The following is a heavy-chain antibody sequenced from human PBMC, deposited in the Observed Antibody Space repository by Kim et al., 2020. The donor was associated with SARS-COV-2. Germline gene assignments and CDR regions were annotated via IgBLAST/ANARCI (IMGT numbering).Heavy chain of an antibody. CDR3: ARDEGGERFGELYYFDY. D-gene: IGHD3-10*01. Sequence: GGSLRLSCAASGFTFSSYAMHWVRQAPGKGLEWVAVISYDGSNKYYADSVKGRFTISRDNSKNTLYLQMNSLRAEDTAVYYCARDEGGERFGELYYFDYWGQGTLVTVSS. J-gene: IGHJ4*02. V-gene: IGHV3-30-3*01. CDR2: ISYDGSNK. CDR1: GFTFSSYA.